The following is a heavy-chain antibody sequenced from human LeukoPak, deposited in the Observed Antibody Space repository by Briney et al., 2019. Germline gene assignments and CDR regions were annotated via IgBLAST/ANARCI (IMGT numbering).Heavy chain of an antibody. CDR3: ARGQSMITFGGVIVIPSDY. CDR2: ISAYNGNT. Sequence: ASVKVSCKASGYTFTSYGISWVRQAPGQGLEWMGWISAYNGNTNYAQKLQGRVTMTTDTSTSTAYMELRSLRSDDTAVYYCARGQSMITFGGVIVIPSDYWGQGTLVTVSS. CDR1: GYTFTSYG. D-gene: IGHD3-16*02. V-gene: IGHV1-18*01. J-gene: IGHJ4*02.